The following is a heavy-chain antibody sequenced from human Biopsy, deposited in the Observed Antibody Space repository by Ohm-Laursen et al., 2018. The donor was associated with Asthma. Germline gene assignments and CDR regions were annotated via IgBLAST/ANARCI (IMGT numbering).Heavy chain of an antibody. CDR3: ARGLEYVRSSGALDY. V-gene: IGHV1-69*13. Sequence: GASVKVSCKASGDTFSSFGVSWVRQAPGQGFEWMAGRPSFGPAKFAQKFQGRVTITADVSARTAFMELHSLSSEDTALYYRARGLEYVRSSGALDYWGQGTLATVSS. D-gene: IGHD2-2*01. CDR1: GDTFSSFG. J-gene: IGHJ4*02. CDR2: RPSFGPA.